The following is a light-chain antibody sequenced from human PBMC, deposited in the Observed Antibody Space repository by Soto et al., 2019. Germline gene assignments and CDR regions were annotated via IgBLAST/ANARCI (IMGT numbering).Light chain of an antibody. CDR3: LQTYTVPRT. CDR1: QSISTS. Sequence: DIQMTQSPSSLSASVGDRVTITCRASQSISTSLCWFQQKPGRAPKLLISDASTLQSGVPSRFSGSGFGTDFTVTTSTLQPEDFAAYYCLQTYTVPRTFGQGSNLVIK. CDR2: DAS. J-gene: IGKJ2*01. V-gene: IGKV1-39*01.